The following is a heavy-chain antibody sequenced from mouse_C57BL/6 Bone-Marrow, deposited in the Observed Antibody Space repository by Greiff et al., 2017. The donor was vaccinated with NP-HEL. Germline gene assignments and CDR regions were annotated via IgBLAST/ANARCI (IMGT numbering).Heavy chain of an antibody. Sequence: QVQLQQPGAELVRPGTSVKLSCKASGYTFTSYWMHWVKQRPGQGLEWIGVIDPSDSYTNYNQKFKGKATLTVDTSSSTAYMQLSSLTSEDSAVYYCARVWDYWGQGTSVTVSS. D-gene: IGHD2-10*02. V-gene: IGHV1-59*01. CDR3: ARVWDY. CDR2: IDPSDSYT. CDR1: GYTFTSYW. J-gene: IGHJ4*01.